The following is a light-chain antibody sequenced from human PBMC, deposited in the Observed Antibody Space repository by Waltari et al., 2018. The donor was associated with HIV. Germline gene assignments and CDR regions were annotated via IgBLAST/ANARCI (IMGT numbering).Light chain of an antibody. CDR2: GAS. CDR3: QQYKNWPWT. V-gene: IGKV3-15*01. Sequence: MTQSPATLSVSPGERVTLSCRASQSLSGNLAWYQQKPGQAPRLLIHGASTRATGFPDRCTGSGSGAEFTLTISSLQSEDFAVYYCQQYKNWPWTFGQGTKVEIK. J-gene: IGKJ1*01. CDR1: QSLSGN.